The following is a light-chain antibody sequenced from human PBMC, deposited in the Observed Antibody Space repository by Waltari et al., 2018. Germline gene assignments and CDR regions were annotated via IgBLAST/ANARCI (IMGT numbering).Light chain of an antibody. V-gene: IGKV3-15*01. CDR3: HQYNEWPRT. CDR2: GAS. J-gene: IGKJ1*01. Sequence: EIVMTQSPATLSVSPGERATLPCRASQSVGSNFAWYQQKPGQAPSLLIYGASTRATGVPARVSGTGSGTEFTLTISSLQSEDFAVYYCHQYNEWPRTFGQGTKVEIK. CDR1: QSVGSN.